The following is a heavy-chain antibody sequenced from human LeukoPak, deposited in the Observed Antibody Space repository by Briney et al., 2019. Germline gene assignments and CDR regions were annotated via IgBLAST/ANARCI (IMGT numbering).Heavy chain of an antibody. CDR3: ARLSIAAAGTLGDY. CDR1: GYTFTGYY. CDR2: INPNSGGT. D-gene: IGHD6-13*01. V-gene: IGHV1-2*02. J-gene: IGHJ4*02. Sequence: ASVKVSCKASGYTFTGYYMHWVRQAPGQGLEWMGWINPNSGGTNYAQKFQGRVTMTRDTSISTAYMELSRLRSDDTAVYYCARLSIAAAGTLGDYWGQGTLVTVS.